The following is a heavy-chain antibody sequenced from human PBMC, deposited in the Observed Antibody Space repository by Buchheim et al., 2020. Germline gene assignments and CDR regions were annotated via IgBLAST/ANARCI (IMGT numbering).Heavy chain of an antibody. D-gene: IGHD2-15*01. J-gene: IGHJ4*01. CDR2: IKPDGSEK. Sequence: EVQLVESGGGLVQPGGSLRLSCAASGFTFSTYWMTWVRQAPGKGLEWLANIKPDGSEKYYLDSVKGRFNISRDNAKNSLYLQMNSLRVEDTGVYYCTRAGYCDLGYCPADFWGHGTL. V-gene: IGHV3-7*01. CDR3: TRAGYCDLGYCPADF. CDR1: GFTFSTYW.